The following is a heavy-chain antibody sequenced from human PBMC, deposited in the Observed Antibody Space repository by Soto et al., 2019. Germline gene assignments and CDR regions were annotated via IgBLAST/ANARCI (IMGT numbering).Heavy chain of an antibody. Sequence: GGSLRLSCAASGFTFSSYAMSWVRQAPGKGLEWVSAISGSGGSTYYADSVKGRFTISRDNSKNTLYLQMNSLRADDTAVYYCARNFPPSYDILTGEDAFDIWGQGTMVTVSS. V-gene: IGHV3-23*01. CDR2: ISGSGGST. CDR1: GFTFSSYA. J-gene: IGHJ3*02. CDR3: ARNFPPSYDILTGEDAFDI. D-gene: IGHD3-9*01.